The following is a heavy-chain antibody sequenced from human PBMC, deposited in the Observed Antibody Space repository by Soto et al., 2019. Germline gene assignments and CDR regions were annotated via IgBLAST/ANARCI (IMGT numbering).Heavy chain of an antibody. Sequence: GGSLRLSCAASGFTFSSYDMHWVRQAPGKGLEWVAVISYDGSNKYYADSVKGRFTISRDNSKNTLYLQMNSLRTEDTAVYYCATKIVAATSDYWGQGTLVPVSS. CDR1: GFTFSSYD. V-gene: IGHV3-30*03. CDR2: ISYDGSNK. D-gene: IGHD2-15*01. CDR3: ATKIVAATSDY. J-gene: IGHJ4*02.